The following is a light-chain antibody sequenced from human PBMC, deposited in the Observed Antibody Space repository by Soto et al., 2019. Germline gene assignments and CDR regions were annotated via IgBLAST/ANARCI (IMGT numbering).Light chain of an antibody. CDR1: QSVSSSY. J-gene: IGKJ3*01. V-gene: IGKV3-20*01. CDR3: QHYGTSAL. Sequence: EIVLTQSPGTLSLSPGERATLSCRASQSVSSSYLDWYQQKPGQAPRLRIYGATSRSTGIPDRFSVSSSGTDFTLTISRLEPEDFAVYYCQHYGTSALFGPGTKVDIK. CDR2: GAT.